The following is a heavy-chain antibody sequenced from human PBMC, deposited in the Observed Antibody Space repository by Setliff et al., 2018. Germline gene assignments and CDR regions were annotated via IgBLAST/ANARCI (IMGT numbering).Heavy chain of an antibody. CDR2: ISYDGRDK. V-gene: IGHV3-30*03. CDR1: GFTFFYHG. CDR3: ARWTARAVDY. Sequence: PGGSLRLSCAASGFTFFYHGMHWVRQAPGQGLEWVAVISYDGRDKYYADSVKGRFTVSRDNSENTLYLHMNNLRPEDTAVYYCARWTARAVDYWGQGTLVTVSS. J-gene: IGHJ4*02. D-gene: IGHD6-6*01.